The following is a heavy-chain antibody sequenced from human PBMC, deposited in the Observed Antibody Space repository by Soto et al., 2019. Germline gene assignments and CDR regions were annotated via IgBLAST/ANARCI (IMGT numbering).Heavy chain of an antibody. D-gene: IGHD3-3*01. CDR1: GGSISSSSYY. CDR3: ASTNTRTIFGVVKDYYMDV. Sequence: SETLSLTCTVSGGSISSSSYYWGWIRQPPGKGLEWIGSIYYSGSTYYNPSLKSRVTISVDTSKNQFSLKLSSVTAADTAVYYCASTNTRTIFGVVKDYYMDVWGKGTTVTVSS. J-gene: IGHJ6*03. CDR2: IYYSGST. V-gene: IGHV4-39*01.